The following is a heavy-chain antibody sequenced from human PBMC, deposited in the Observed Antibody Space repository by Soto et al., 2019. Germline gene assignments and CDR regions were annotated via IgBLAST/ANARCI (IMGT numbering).Heavy chain of an antibody. V-gene: IGHV3-33*01. CDR3: ARSGSGKKAIDY. D-gene: IGHD3-10*01. CDR2: IWYDGSNK. Sequence: QVQLVESGGGVVQPGRSLRLSCAASGFTFSSYGMHWVRQAPGKGLEWVAVIWYDGSNKYYADSVKGRFTISRDNSKNTLYLQMNSLRAEDTAVYYCARSGSGKKAIDYWGQGTLVTVSS. CDR1: GFTFSSYG. J-gene: IGHJ4*02.